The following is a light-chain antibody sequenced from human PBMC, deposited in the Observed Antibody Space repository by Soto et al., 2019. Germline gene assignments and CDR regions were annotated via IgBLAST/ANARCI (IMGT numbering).Light chain of an antibody. CDR3: QQSNNWPYT. J-gene: IGKJ2*01. CDR2: GAS. CDR1: QSVSDN. V-gene: IGKV3-15*01. Sequence: EIVMTQSPATLSVSPGERVTLSCRASQSVSDNLAWYQQKPGQAPRLLIYGASTRATTIPARFSGSGSGTECTLTISSLQSEEFAVYYCQQSNNWPYTFGQGTKLDIK.